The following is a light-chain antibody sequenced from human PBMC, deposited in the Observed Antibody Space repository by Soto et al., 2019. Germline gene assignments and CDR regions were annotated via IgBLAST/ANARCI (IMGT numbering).Light chain of an antibody. CDR1: QSISSSY. J-gene: IGKJ1*01. CDR2: GAS. CDR3: KQYGRT. Sequence: EIVLTQSPGTLSLSPGERATLSCRASQSISSSYLAWYQQKPGQAPRLLIYGASSRATGIPDRFSGSGSGTDFTLTISTLEPEDFSVYYCKQYGRTFGQGTKVEIK. V-gene: IGKV3-20*01.